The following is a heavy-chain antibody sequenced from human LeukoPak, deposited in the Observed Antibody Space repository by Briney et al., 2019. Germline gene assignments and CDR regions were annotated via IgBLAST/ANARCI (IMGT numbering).Heavy chain of an antibody. J-gene: IGHJ4*02. V-gene: IGHV3-53*01. CDR1: GFTVSSNY. D-gene: IGHD6-19*01. CDR3: ARTGIAVAGMFN. Sequence: PGGSLRLSCAASGFTVSSNYMSWVRQAPGKGLEWGSVVYSGGSTYYADSVKGRFTISRDNSKNTLYLQMNSLRAEDTAVYYCARTGIAVAGMFNWGQGTLVTVSS. CDR2: VYSGGST.